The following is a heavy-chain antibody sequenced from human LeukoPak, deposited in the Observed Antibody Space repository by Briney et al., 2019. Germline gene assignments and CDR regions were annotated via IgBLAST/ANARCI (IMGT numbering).Heavy chain of an antibody. CDR2: ISAGGGT. Sequence: LGGSLRLSCAASGFTFSSYAMSWVRQAPGKGLEWVSGISAGGGTFYADSVKGRFTISRDNSKNTLYLQMNSLRAEDTAVYYCAKVRSSGWYYFDYWGQGTLVTVSS. CDR1: GFTFSSYA. CDR3: AKVRSSGWYYFDY. D-gene: IGHD6-19*01. V-gene: IGHV3-23*01. J-gene: IGHJ4*02.